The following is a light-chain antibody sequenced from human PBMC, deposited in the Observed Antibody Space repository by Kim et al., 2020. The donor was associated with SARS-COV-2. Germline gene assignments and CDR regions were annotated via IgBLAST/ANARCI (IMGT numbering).Light chain of an antibody. V-gene: IGKV3-15*01. CDR3: KKYNDWPT. CDR1: QRVSSN. Sequence: LSGFPGGRTTLSCRASQRVSSNLAWYQQKPGQAPRLLIYGAFTRATGSPARFSGSGSGSEFTLTSSSLQSEDFAVYYCKKYNDWPTFGQGTRWKS. J-gene: IGKJ1*01. CDR2: GAF.